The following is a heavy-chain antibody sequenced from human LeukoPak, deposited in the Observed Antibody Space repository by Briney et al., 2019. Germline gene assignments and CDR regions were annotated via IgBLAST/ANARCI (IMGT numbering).Heavy chain of an antibody. J-gene: IGHJ4*02. CDR1: GFTFSSYA. V-gene: IGHV3-23*01. CDR3: ARVMVGVFGVVYPDY. CDR2: ISGSGGST. Sequence: PGGSLRLSCAASGFTFSSYAMSWVRQAPGKGLEWVSAISGSGGSTYYADSVKGRFTISRDNAKNSLYLQMNSLRAEDTAVYYCARVMVGVFGVVYPDYWGQGTLVTVSS. D-gene: IGHD3-3*01.